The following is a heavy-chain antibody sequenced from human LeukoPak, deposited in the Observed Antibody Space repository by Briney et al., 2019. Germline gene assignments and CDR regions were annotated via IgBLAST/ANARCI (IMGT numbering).Heavy chain of an antibody. CDR1: GGSFSGYY. D-gene: IGHD2-2*02. Sequence: SETLSLTCAVYGGSFSGYYWSWIRQPPGKGLEWIGEINHSGSTNYNPSLKSRVTISVDTSKNQFSLKLSSVTAADTAVYYCARGLYCSSTGCYTGNWFDPWGQGTLVTVSS. V-gene: IGHV4-34*01. CDR2: INHSGST. J-gene: IGHJ5*02. CDR3: ARGLYCSSTGCYTGNWFDP.